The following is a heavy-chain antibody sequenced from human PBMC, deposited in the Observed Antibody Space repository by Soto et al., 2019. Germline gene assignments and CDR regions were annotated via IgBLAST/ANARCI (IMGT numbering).Heavy chain of an antibody. Sequence: QVQLVESGGGVVQPGRSLRLSCAASGFTFSSYGMHWVRQAPGKGLEWVAVIWYDGSNKYYADSVKGRFTISRDNSKNTLYLEMNSLRAEDTAVYYCASLSPLRYSGYEAAGYYYYYGMDVWGQGTTVTVSS. CDR2: IWYDGSNK. CDR3: ASLSPLRYSGYEAAGYYYYYGMDV. D-gene: IGHD5-12*01. V-gene: IGHV3-33*01. J-gene: IGHJ6*02. CDR1: GFTFSSYG.